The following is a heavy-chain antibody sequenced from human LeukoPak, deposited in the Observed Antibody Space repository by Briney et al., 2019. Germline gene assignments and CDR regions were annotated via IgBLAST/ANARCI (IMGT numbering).Heavy chain of an antibody. J-gene: IGHJ3*02. CDR3: AKVLVVGATTPDVFDI. CDR2: ISASGGST. V-gene: IGHV3-23*01. D-gene: IGHD1-26*01. CDR1: GFTFSSYA. Sequence: PGGSLRLSCAASGFTFSSYALTWVRQAPGKGLEWVSAISASGGSTYYADSVKGRFTISRDGSKNTLYLQLNSLRADDTAVYYCAKVLVVGATTPDVFDICGQGTMVTVSS.